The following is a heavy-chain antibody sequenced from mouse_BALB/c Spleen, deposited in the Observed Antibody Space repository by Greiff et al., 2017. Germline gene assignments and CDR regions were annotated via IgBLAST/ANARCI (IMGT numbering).Heavy chain of an antibody. CDR1: GFTFSSYA. D-gene: IGHD2-4*01. V-gene: IGHV5-6-5*01. Sequence: DVQLVESGGGLVKPGGSLKLSCAASGFTFSSYAMSWVRQTPEKRLEWVASISSGGSTYYPDSVKGRFTISRDNARNILYLQMSSLRSEDTAMYYCARGGLRREFAYWGQGTLVTVSA. J-gene: IGHJ3*01. CDR3: ARGGLRREFAY. CDR2: ISSGGST.